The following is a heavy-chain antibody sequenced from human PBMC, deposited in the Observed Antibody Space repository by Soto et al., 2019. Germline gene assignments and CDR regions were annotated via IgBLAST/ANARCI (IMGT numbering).Heavy chain of an antibody. CDR3: ARVNRGYSGYDTNWFDP. CDR2: IYYSGST. CDR1: GGSISSYY. D-gene: IGHD5-12*01. J-gene: IGHJ5*02. Sequence: SETLSLTCTVSGGSISSYYWSWIRQPPGKGLEWIGYIYYSGSTNYNPSLKSRVTISVDTSKNQFSLKLSSVTAADTAVYYCARVNRGYSGYDTNWFDPWGQGTLVTVSS. V-gene: IGHV4-59*01.